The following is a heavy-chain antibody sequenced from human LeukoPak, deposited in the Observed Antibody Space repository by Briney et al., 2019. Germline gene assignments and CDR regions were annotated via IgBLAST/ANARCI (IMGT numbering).Heavy chain of an antibody. CDR3: ASFQSGDNSGDDAFDI. CDR2: IRYDGSNK. J-gene: IGHJ3*02. CDR1: GFTFSTFG. D-gene: IGHD1-1*01. Sequence: GGSLRLSCAASGFAASGFTFSTFGMHWVRQAPGKGLEWVAFIRYDGSNKYYADSVKGRFTISRDDSKNTLYLQMNSLRAEDTAVYYCASFQSGDNSGDDAFDIWGQGTMVTVSS. V-gene: IGHV3-30*02.